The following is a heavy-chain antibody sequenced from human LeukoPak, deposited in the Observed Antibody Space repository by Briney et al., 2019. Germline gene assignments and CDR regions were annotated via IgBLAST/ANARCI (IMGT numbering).Heavy chain of an antibody. Sequence: GGSLRLSCTASGFTFGDYAMSWVRQAPGKGLEWVGFIRSKAYGGTTEYAASVKGRFTISRDDSKSIAYLQMNSLKTEDTAVYYCTSGDDILTGGAFDIWGHGTVVTVSS. D-gene: IGHD3-9*01. J-gene: IGHJ3*02. CDR3: TSGDDILTGGAFDI. CDR2: IRSKAYGGTT. V-gene: IGHV3-49*04. CDR1: GFTFGDYA.